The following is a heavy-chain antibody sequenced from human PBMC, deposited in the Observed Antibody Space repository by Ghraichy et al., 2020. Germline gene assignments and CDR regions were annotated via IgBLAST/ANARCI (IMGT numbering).Heavy chain of an antibody. CDR2: IYYSGST. Sequence: LETLSLTCTVSGGSISSSPYYWGWIRQPPGKGLEWIGSIYYSGSTLYNPSLRSRVTISVDTSKNQFSLKLSSVTAADTAVYYCASRLRFLDREGDYWGQGTLVTVSS. J-gene: IGHJ4*02. D-gene: IGHD3-3*01. CDR1: GGSISSSPYY. V-gene: IGHV4-39*01. CDR3: ASRLRFLDREGDY.